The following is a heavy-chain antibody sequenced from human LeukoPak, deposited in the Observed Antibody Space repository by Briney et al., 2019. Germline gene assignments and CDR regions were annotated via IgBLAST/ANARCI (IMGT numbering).Heavy chain of an antibody. CDR1: GFTFSSYW. Sequence: GGSLRLSCAASGFTFSSYWMHRLRQAPGKGLVWVSRINSDGSSTSYADSVKGRFTISRDNAKNTLYLQMNSLRAEDTAVYYCARALYCSSTSCPLYYFDYWGQGTLVTVSS. V-gene: IGHV3-74*01. CDR3: ARALYCSSTSCPLYYFDY. J-gene: IGHJ4*02. CDR2: INSDGSST. D-gene: IGHD2-2*01.